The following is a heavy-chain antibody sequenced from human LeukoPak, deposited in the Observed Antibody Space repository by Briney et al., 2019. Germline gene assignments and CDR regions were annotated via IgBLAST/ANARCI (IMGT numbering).Heavy chain of an antibody. CDR2: TRDKAKSYTT. J-gene: IGHJ6*02. D-gene: IGHD6-19*01. CDR3: ARGGSGPLNYQYAMDV. CDR1: GFTFSDHY. V-gene: IGHV3-72*01. Sequence: GGSLRLPCPASGFTFSDHYMDWVRQAPGEGREWVARTRDKAKSYTTEYAASMKGRFTISRDDSKNSLYLQMNRLKTDDTAVYFCARGGSGPLNYQYAMDVWGQGTTVTVSS.